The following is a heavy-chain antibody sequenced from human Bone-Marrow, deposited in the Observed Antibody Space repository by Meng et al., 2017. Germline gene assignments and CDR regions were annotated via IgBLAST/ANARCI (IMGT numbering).Heavy chain of an antibody. V-gene: IGHV2-26*01. CDR1: GFSLSNARMG. D-gene: IGHD6-19*01. CDR2: IFSNDEK. CDR3: ARILKQWLVRDGYGMDV. J-gene: IGHJ6*02. Sequence: SGPTLVKLTETLTLTCTVSGFSLSNARMGVSWIRQPPGKALEWLAHIFSNDEKSYSTSLKSRLTISKDTSKSQVVLTMTNMDPVDTATYYCARILKQWLVRDGYGMDVWGQGTTVTVSS.